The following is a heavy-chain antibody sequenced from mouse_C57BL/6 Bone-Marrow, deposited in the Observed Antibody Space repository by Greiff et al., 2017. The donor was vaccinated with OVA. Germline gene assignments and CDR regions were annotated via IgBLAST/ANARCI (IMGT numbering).Heavy chain of an antibody. V-gene: IGHV1-82*01. J-gene: IGHJ4*01. D-gene: IGHD2-2*01. CDR3: AWLPYYAMGD. CDR2: IYPGDGDT. Sequence: QVQLKQSGPELVKPGASVKISCKASGYAFSSSWMNWVKQRPGKGLEWIGRIYPGDGDTNYNGKFKGKATLTADKSSSTAYMQLSSLTSEDSAVYFCAWLPYYAMGDWGKGTSVTVSS. CDR1: GYAFSSSW.